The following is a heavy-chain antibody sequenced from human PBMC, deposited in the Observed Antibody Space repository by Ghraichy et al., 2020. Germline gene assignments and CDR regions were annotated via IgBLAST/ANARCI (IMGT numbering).Heavy chain of an antibody. CDR1: GFTFSSYA. Sequence: GGSLRLSCAASGFTFSSYAMSWVRQAPGKGLEWVSAISGSGGSTYYADSVKGRFTISRDNSKNTLYLQMNSLRAEDTAVYYCAKSMLRLAYCGGDCSFISPFDYWGQGTLVTVSS. CDR2: ISGSGGST. J-gene: IGHJ4*02. CDR3: AKSMLRLAYCGGDCSFISPFDY. V-gene: IGHV3-23*01. D-gene: IGHD2-21*02.